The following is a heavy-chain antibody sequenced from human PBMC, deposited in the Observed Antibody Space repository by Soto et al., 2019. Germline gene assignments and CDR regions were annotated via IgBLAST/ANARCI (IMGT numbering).Heavy chain of an antibody. CDR3: ARLVYDSSGYRPG. J-gene: IGHJ4*02. V-gene: IGHV4-39*01. CDR2: IYYRGNT. Sequence: SETLNLTCTVSGGSISSTSSYGDLVRQPPGKGLEWIGNIYYRGNTYYNPSLKSRVTISADASKNQFSLKVTSVTAADTAVYYCARLVYDSSGYRPGWGQGTLVTVS. CDR1: GGSISSTSSY. D-gene: IGHD3-22*01.